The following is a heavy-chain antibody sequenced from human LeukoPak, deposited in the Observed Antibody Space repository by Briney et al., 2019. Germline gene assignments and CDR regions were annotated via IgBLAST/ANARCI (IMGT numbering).Heavy chain of an antibody. V-gene: IGHV1-69*04. Sequence: ASVKVSCKASGGTFSSYAISWVRQAPGQGLEWMGRIIPILGIANYAQKFQGRVTITADKSTSTAYMELSSLRSEDTAVYYCARDLEGSYSSSPEVSYYYYYYMDVWGKGTTVTVSS. CDR2: IIPILGIA. D-gene: IGHD6-6*01. CDR3: ARDLEGSYSSSPEVSYYYYYYMDV. J-gene: IGHJ6*03. CDR1: GGTFSSYA.